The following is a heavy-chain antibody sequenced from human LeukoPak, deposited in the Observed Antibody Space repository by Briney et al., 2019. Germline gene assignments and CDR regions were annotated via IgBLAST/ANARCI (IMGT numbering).Heavy chain of an antibody. Sequence: PGGSLRLSCAASGFTFSSYAMHWVRQAPGKGLEYVSAISSNGGSTYYANPVKGRFTTSRDNSKNTLYLQMGSLRADDMAVYYCARAPRGAVAGYYFDYWGPRTLVTVSS. CDR1: GFTFSSYA. J-gene: IGHJ4*02. D-gene: IGHD6-19*01. CDR3: ARAPRGAVAGYYFDY. CDR2: ISSNGGST. V-gene: IGHV3-64*01.